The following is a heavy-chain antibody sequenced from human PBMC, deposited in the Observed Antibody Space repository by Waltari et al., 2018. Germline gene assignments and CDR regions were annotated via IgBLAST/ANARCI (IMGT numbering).Heavy chain of an antibody. D-gene: IGHD2-21*01. CDR2: INHSGNS. Sequence: QVQLQQWGTGLLKPSETLSLTCAVYGDSITNYYWTWMRHPPGKGLEWIGEINHSGNSNYHPSLKSRVTMSVDTSKSHFSLRLTSVTAADTAMYYCARSWVAIVPTVGSRPWGQGTLVTVSS. CDR1: GDSITNYY. CDR3: ARSWVAIVPTVGSRP. J-gene: IGHJ5*02. V-gene: IGHV4-34*01.